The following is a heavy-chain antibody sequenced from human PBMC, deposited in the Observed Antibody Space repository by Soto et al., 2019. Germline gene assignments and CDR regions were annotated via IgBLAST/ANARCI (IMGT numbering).Heavy chain of an antibody. CDR2: FNPNSGGT. V-gene: IGHV1-2*04. D-gene: IGHD6-19*01. J-gene: IGHJ4*02. CDR3: ARVWEYSSGWYYFDY. Sequence: ASVKVSFKASGYTFTGYYIHWVGPAPGQGLEWMGWFNPNSGGTNYAQKFQGWVTMTRGTSISTAYMELSRLRSDDTAVYYCARVWEYSSGWYYFDYWGQGTLVTVSS. CDR1: GYTFTGYY.